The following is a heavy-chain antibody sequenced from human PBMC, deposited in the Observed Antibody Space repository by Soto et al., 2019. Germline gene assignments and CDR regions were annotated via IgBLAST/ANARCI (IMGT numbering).Heavy chain of an antibody. J-gene: IGHJ4*02. CDR2: INHSGST. V-gene: IGHV4-34*01. Sequence: SETLSLTCAVYGGSLSGYYWSWIRQPPGKGLEWIGEINHSGSTNYNPSLKSRVTISVDTSKNQFSLKLSSVTAADTAVYYCARWGSTYYDFWSGYYSYYFDYWGQGTLVTVSS. CDR1: GGSLSGYY. CDR3: ARWGSTYYDFWSGYYSYYFDY. D-gene: IGHD3-3*01.